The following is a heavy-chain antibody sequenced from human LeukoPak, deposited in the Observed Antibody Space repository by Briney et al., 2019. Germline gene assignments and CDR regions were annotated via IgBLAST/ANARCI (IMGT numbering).Heavy chain of an antibody. J-gene: IGHJ5*02. CDR1: GFTFSSYA. CDR2: ISGSGGST. Sequence: GGSLRLSCAASGFTFSSYAMSWVRQAPGKGLEWVSAISGSGGSTYYADSVKGRFTISRDNSKNTLYLQMNSLRAEDTAVYYCAKDPGYSYGFNTGWFDPWGQGTLVTVSS. CDR3: AKDPGYSYGFNTGWFDP. V-gene: IGHV3-23*01. D-gene: IGHD5-18*01.